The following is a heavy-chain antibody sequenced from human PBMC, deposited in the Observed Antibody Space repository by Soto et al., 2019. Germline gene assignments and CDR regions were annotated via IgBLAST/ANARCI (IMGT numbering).Heavy chain of an antibody. CDR1: GFTFSSYW. CDR3: ARLYADFWSGFP. V-gene: IGHV3-7*01. J-gene: IGHJ5*02. D-gene: IGHD3-3*01. Sequence: ESGGTLVQPGGSLRLSCAASGFTFSSYWMSWVRQAPGKGLEWVANIKQDGSEEYYLDSVEGRFAISRDNAKNSLYLQMNSLRAEDTAVYYCARLYADFWSGFPWGQGTLVTVSS. CDR2: IKQDGSEE.